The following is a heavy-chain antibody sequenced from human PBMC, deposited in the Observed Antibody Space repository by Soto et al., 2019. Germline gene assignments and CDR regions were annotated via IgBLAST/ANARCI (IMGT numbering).Heavy chain of an antibody. J-gene: IGHJ3*02. Sequence: EVQLVESGGGLVQPGGSLRLSCAASGFTFSSYWMSWVRQAPGKGLEWVANIKRDGSEKYYVDSVKGRFTISRDNAKNSLYLQMNSLRAEDTAVYYCASDSSYSSGWYADDAFDIWGQGTMVTVSS. CDR2: IKRDGSEK. CDR3: ASDSSYSSGWYADDAFDI. D-gene: IGHD6-19*01. V-gene: IGHV3-7*03. CDR1: GFTFSSYW.